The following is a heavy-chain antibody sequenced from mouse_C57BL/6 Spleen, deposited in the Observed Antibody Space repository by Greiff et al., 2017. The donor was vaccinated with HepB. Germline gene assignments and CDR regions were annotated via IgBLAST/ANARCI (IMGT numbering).Heavy chain of an antibody. CDR1: GYTFPNYW. CDR2: LYPGGGYT. D-gene: IGHD1-1*01. V-gene: IGHV1-63*01. J-gene: IGHJ2*01. CDR3: ARGIYYGSRYYFDY. Sequence: VKLVESGPELVKPGASVKISCKASGYTFPNYWIGWAKQRPGHGLEWIGVLYPGGGYTNYNEKFKGKATLTADKSSSTAYMQFSSLTSEDSAIYYCARGIYYGSRYYFDYWGQGTTLTVSS.